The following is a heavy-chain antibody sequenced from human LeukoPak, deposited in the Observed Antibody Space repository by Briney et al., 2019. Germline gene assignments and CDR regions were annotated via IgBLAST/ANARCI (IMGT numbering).Heavy chain of an antibody. CDR1: GFTFSRYD. Sequence: GGPLRLSCAASGFTFSRYDMHWVRQATGKGLEWVSGIGTAGDTYYGGSVKGRFTLSRENAKNSLYLQMNSLRAGDTAVYYCARSVGELGNAFDIWGQGTMVTVSS. CDR2: IGTAGDT. V-gene: IGHV3-13*01. J-gene: IGHJ3*02. D-gene: IGHD3-10*01. CDR3: ARSVGELGNAFDI.